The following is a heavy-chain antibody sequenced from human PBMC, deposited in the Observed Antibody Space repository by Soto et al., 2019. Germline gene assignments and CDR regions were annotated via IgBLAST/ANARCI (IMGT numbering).Heavy chain of an antibody. CDR1: GYTFTSYA. J-gene: IGHJ4*02. CDR2: INAGNGNT. D-gene: IGHD3-3*01. CDR3: ATAVGDFWCGYYTTLYYFDY. V-gene: IGHV1-3*01. Sequence: ASVKVSCKASGYTFTSYAMHWVRQAPGQRLEWMGWINAGNGNTKYSQKFQGRVTITRDTSASTAYMELSSLRSEDTAVYYCATAVGDFWCGYYTTLYYFDYWGQGTRVTVSS.